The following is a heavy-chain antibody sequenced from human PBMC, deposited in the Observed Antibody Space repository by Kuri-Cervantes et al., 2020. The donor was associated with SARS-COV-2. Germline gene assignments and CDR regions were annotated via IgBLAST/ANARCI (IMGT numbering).Heavy chain of an antibody. CDR3: AKEGNSGWYGRD. CDR1: GFMFSRYG. CDR2: IGHDVSRT. Sequence: GESLKISCEASGFMFSRYGMHWVRQAPGKGLEWVAAIGHDVSRTHYSDSVNGRFTISRDNSQNMVYLQMTTLREDDTAVYYCAKEGNSGWYGRDWGQGALVTVSS. V-gene: IGHV3-30*18. D-gene: IGHD6-19*01. J-gene: IGHJ4*02.